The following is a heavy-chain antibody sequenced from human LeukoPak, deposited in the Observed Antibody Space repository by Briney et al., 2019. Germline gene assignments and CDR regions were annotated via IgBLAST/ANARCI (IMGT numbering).Heavy chain of an antibody. D-gene: IGHD3-22*01. CDR1: GGTFSSYA. J-gene: IGHJ4*02. V-gene: IGHV1-69*04. CDR3: ARNRHYFASSGYLY. Sequence: SVKVSCQPSGGTFSSYAISWVRQAPGQELEWMGRINPILGIPKHAHTLQARVTITAAKPTRTLYMALSSERCEDTPVFYCARNRHYFASSGYLYWGQGTLVTVSS. CDR2: INPILGIP.